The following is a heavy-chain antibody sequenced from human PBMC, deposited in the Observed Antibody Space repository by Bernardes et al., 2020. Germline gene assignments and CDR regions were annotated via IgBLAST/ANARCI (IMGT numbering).Heavy chain of an antibody. D-gene: IGHD2-2*02. Sequence: GGSLRLSCVASGFTYRGYAMSWVRQAPGKGLEWVSGISGSADSTYYADAVKGRFTISRDNSNNTLYLQMNSLRAEDTAIYYCARGGRTSYYTSLGYWGQGTRVTGSS. CDR1: GFTYRGYA. J-gene: IGHJ4*02. CDR3: ARGGRTSYYTSLGY. CDR2: ISGSADST. V-gene: IGHV3-23*01.